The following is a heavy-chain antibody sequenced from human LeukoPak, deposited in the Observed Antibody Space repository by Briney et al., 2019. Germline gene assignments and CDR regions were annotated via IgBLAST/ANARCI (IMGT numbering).Heavy chain of an antibody. CDR3: ARGEWSSSPFDY. V-gene: IGHV3-21*01. Sequence: GGSLRLSCAASGFTFSSYSMNWVRQAPGKGLEWVSFISSSSSYIYYADSVKGRFTISRDNARNSLYLQMNSLRADDTAVYYCARGEWSSSPFDYWGQGTLVTVSS. CDR2: ISSSSSYI. CDR1: GFTFSSYS. J-gene: IGHJ4*02. D-gene: IGHD6-6*01.